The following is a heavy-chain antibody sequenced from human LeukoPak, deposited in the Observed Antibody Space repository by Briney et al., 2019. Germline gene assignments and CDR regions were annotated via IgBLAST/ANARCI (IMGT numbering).Heavy chain of an antibody. CDR2: ISSSSTYI. D-gene: IGHD3-10*01. V-gene: IGHV3-21*01. J-gene: IGHJ6*04. CDR1: GFTFSSYC. Sequence: GGSLRLSCAASGFTFSSYCMNWVRQAPGKGLEWVSSISSSSTYIYYADSVKGRFTISRDNAKNSLYLQMNSLRAEDTAVYYCARVPSMVRGVNYYYGMDVWGKGTTVTVSS. CDR3: ARVPSMVRGVNYYYGMDV.